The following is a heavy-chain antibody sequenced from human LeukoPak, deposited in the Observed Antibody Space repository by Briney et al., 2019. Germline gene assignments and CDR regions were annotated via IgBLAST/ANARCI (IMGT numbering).Heavy chain of an antibody. CDR1: GYTFTSYG. CDR2: ISAYNGNT. V-gene: IGHV1-18*01. Sequence: ASVKVSCKASGYTFTSYGISWVRQAPGQGLEWMGWISAYNGNTNYAQKLQGRVTMTTDTSTSTAYMELRSLRSDDTAVNYCARGVTYYYDTSGYYSDWGQGTLVTVSS. D-gene: IGHD3-22*01. CDR3: ARGVTYYYDTSGYYSD. J-gene: IGHJ1*01.